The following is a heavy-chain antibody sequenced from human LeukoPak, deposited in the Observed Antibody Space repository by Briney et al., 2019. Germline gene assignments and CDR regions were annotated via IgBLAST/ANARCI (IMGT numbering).Heavy chain of an antibody. Sequence: GGSLRLSCAASGFTFSSYAMSWVRQAPGKGLEWVSSIFGSGSTTYYADSVKGRFTSSRDNSKNTLYLQMNSLRAEDTAVYYCAKDLVATIGNLDYWGQRTLVTVSS. J-gene: IGHJ4*02. V-gene: IGHV3-23*01. CDR1: GFTFSSYA. CDR2: IFGSGSTT. D-gene: IGHD5-12*01. CDR3: AKDLVATIGNLDY.